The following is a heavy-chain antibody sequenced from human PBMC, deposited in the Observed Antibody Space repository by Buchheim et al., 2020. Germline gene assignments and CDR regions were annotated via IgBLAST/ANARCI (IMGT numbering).Heavy chain of an antibody. V-gene: IGHV4-34*01. D-gene: IGHD3-3*01. Sequence: QVQLQQWGAGLLKPSETLSLTCAVYGGSFSGYYWSWIRQPPGKGLEWIGEINHSGSTNYNPSLKSRVTISVDPSKNQFSLTLSSVTAADTAVYYCARGQLLRFLEWLLPQGQYNWFDPWGQGTL. CDR3: ARGQLLRFLEWLLPQGQYNWFDP. CDR2: INHSGST. J-gene: IGHJ5*02. CDR1: GGSFSGYY.